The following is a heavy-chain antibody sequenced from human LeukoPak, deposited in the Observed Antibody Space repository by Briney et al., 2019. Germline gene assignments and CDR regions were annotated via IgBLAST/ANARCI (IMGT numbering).Heavy chain of an antibody. D-gene: IGHD3-10*02. Sequence: GGSLRLSCVGSGFNFDDYAMNWVRQAPGRGLEWISRINRNGDNIKYADSVKDRFTISRDNAKNTLYLQMNSLRAEDTAVYYCAELGITMIGGVWGKGTTVTISS. CDR1: GFNFDDYA. CDR3: AELGITMIGGV. CDR2: INRNGDNI. J-gene: IGHJ6*04. V-gene: IGHV3-20*04.